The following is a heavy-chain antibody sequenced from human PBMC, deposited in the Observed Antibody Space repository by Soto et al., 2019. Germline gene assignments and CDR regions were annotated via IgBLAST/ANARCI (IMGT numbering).Heavy chain of an antibody. CDR2: INQDGSEK. CDR1: GFTFRSYW. V-gene: IGHV3-7*01. D-gene: IGHD4-17*01. CDR3: ARDLPGDSRRDWFDP. J-gene: IGHJ5*02. Sequence: EVQVVESGGGLVQPGGSLRLSCAASGFTFRSYWISWVRQAPGKGLEWVANINQDGSEKYYVDSVKGRFTISRDNAKNLLYLQMNSLRAEDTAVYYCARDLPGDSRRDWFDPWGQGTPVTVSS.